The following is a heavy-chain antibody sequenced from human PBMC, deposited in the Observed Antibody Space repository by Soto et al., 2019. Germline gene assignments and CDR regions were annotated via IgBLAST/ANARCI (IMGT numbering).Heavy chain of an antibody. CDR3: ARDGYYDSSGYYSPRGMDV. Sequence: GESLKISCAASGFTVSSNYMSWVRQAPGKGLEWVSVIYSGGSTYYADSVKGRFTISRHNSKNTLYLQMNSLRAEDTAVYYCARDGYYDSSGYYSPRGMDVWGQGTTVTVSS. CDR2: IYSGGST. J-gene: IGHJ6*02. CDR1: GFTVSSNY. D-gene: IGHD3-22*01. V-gene: IGHV3-53*04.